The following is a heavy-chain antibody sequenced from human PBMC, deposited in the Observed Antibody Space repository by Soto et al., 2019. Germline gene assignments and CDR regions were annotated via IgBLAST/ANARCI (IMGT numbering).Heavy chain of an antibody. Sequence: EVQLLESGGGLVQPGGSLRLSCAASGFTFSSYAMSWVRQAPGKGLEWVSAISGSGGSTYYADSVKGRFTISRDNSKNTLYLQMNSLRAEDTAVYYCAKDRYEYSSGWYSWFDPWGQGTLVTVSS. CDR1: GFTFSSYA. CDR3: AKDRYEYSSGWYSWFDP. J-gene: IGHJ5*02. V-gene: IGHV3-23*01. D-gene: IGHD6-19*01. CDR2: ISGSGGST.